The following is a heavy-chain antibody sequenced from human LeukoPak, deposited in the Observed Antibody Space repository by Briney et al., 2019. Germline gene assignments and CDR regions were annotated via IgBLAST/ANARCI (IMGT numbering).Heavy chain of an antibody. CDR2: ISVGGSNT. V-gene: IGHV3-23*01. D-gene: IGHD5-24*01. CDR3: ARNVEGYNDY. CDR1: GFPFSSYA. J-gene: IGHJ4*02. Sequence: GGSLRLSCAASGFPFSSYAMTWVRQAPGKGLEWVSDISVGGSNTYYADSAKGRFTISRDNSKATLYLQMNSLRAEDTAIYYCARNVEGYNDYWGQGTLVTVSS.